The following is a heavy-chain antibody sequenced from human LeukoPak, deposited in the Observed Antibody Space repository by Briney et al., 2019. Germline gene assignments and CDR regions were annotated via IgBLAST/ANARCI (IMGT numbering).Heavy chain of an antibody. CDR1: GWSFNDYD. V-gene: IGHV4-34*01. CDR3: VRGQVPSPRGYNWFDP. J-gene: IGHJ5*02. Sequence: PSETLSLTCAVYGWSFNDYDCNWLRQPPGKGLEWIGEINARGDTNYNPSLKSRVTISVDTSKKQFSLRFTSTIAADTAVYYCVRGQVPSPRGYNWFDPWGQGTLVTVSS. CDR2: INARGDT. D-gene: IGHD2-2*01.